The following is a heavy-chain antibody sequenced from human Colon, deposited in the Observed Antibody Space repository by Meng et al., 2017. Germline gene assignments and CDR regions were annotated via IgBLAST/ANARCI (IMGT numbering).Heavy chain of an antibody. J-gene: IGHJ4*02. V-gene: IGHV7-4-1*02. CDR2: SNTKTGNP. Sequence: QVQLVQSGSELKKPRASVKVTCKTSGYLFSYYAMNWVRQAPGRGLEWMGWSNTKTGNPTYAQAFTGRFVFSLDTSVSTAYLQINDLKADDTAVYYCAREGSDSWIDYWGQGTLVTVSS. CDR3: AREGSDSWIDY. CDR1: GYLFSYYA. D-gene: IGHD6-13*01.